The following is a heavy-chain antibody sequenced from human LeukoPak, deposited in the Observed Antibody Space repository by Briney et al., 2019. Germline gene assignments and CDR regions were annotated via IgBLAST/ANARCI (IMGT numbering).Heavy chain of an antibody. V-gene: IGHV3-30*04. CDR3: AKGEYHQDGIGENRFDN. Sequence: PGGSLRLSCAASGFTFSSYAMHWVRQAPGKGLEWVAVISYDGSNKYYADSVKGRFTISRDNSKNTLYLQMSSLRPEDTAVYYCAKGEYHQDGIGENRFDNWGQGALVTVSS. CDR1: GFTFSSYA. J-gene: IGHJ4*02. CDR2: ISYDGSNK. D-gene: IGHD5-24*01.